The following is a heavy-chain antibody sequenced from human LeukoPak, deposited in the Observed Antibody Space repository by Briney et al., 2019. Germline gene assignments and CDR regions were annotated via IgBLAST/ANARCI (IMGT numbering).Heavy chain of an antibody. Sequence: GRSLRLSCAASGFTFSSYAIHWVRQAPGKGLEWVAVISYDGSNKYYADSVKGRFTISRDNSKNTLYLQVNSLRAEDTAVYYCARGLMGAAGGYYFDYWGQGTLVTVSS. CDR2: ISYDGSNK. V-gene: IGHV3-30-3*01. J-gene: IGHJ4*02. CDR3: ARGLMGAAGGYYFDY. CDR1: GFTFSSYA. D-gene: IGHD2-8*01.